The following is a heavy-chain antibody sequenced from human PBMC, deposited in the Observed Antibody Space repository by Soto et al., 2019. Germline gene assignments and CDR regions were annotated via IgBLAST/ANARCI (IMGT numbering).Heavy chain of an antibody. J-gene: IGHJ4*02. V-gene: IGHV1-69*13. D-gene: IGHD5-18*01. Sequence: SVKVXCKASGGTXSSYAISWVRQAPGQGLEWMGGIIPIFGTANYAQKFQGRVTITADESTSTAYMELSSLRSEDTAVYYCARGVEMATAEFDYWGQGTLVTVSS. CDR3: ARGVEMATAEFDY. CDR2: IIPIFGTA. CDR1: GGTXSSYA.